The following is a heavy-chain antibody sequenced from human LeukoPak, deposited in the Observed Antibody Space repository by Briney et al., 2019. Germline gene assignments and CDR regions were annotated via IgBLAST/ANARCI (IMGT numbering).Heavy chain of an antibody. CDR3: AHIGFGELSFNY. V-gene: IGHV2-5*02. CDR2: IYWDDDK. D-gene: IGHD3-16*02. Sequence: SGPTLVNPTQTLTLTCTFSGFSLSTDTVGVGWFRQPPGKAPDWLALIYWDDDKRYSPSLKSRLTITKDTSKNQVVLTMTNMDPVDTATYYCAHIGFGELSFNYWGQGTLVTVSS. J-gene: IGHJ4*02. CDR1: GFSLSTDTVG.